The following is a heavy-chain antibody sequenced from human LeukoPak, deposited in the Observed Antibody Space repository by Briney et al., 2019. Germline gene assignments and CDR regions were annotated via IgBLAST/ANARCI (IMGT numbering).Heavy chain of an antibody. Sequence: SETLSLTCTVSGGSISSYYWSWIRQPPGKGLEWIGYIYYSGSTNYNPSLKSRVTISVDTSENQFSLKLSSVTAADTAVYYCARDLITVAGTDYGMDVWGQGTTVTVSS. V-gene: IGHV4-59*01. CDR2: IYYSGST. D-gene: IGHD6-19*01. CDR1: GGSISSYY. J-gene: IGHJ6*02. CDR3: ARDLITVAGTDYGMDV.